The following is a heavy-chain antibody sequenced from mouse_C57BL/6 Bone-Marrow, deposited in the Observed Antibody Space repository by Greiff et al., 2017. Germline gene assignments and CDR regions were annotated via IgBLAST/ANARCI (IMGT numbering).Heavy chain of an antibody. J-gene: IGHJ3*01. V-gene: IGHV14-4*01. Sequence: VQLKESGAELVRPGASVKLSCTASGFNIKDDYMHWVKQRPEQGLEWIGWIDPENGDTEYASKFQGKATITADTSSNTAYLQLSSLTSEDTAVYYCTTVVFYGSSFPCAYWGQGTRVTVSA. D-gene: IGHD1-1*01. CDR2: IDPENGDT. CDR1: GFNIKDDY. CDR3: TTVVFYGSSFPCAY.